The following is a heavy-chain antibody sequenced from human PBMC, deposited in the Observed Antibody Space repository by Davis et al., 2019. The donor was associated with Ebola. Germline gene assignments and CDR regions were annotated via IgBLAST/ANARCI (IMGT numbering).Heavy chain of an antibody. Sequence: SETLSLTCTVSGGSISSGGYYWSWIRQHPGKGLEWIGYMAYYGSATYSPSLRSRVTISVDKSKNQFSLELASVATADTAVYFCARGDSRPYSYGFDSWGQGTLVTVSS. V-gene: IGHV4-61*08. CDR1: GGSISSGGYY. J-gene: IGHJ4*02. D-gene: IGHD5-18*01. CDR3: ARGDSRPYSYGFDS. CDR2: MAYYGSA.